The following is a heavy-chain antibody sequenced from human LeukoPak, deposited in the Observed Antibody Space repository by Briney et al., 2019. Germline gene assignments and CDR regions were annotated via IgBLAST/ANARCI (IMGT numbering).Heavy chain of an antibody. J-gene: IGHJ4*02. CDR1: GFTFRAYA. V-gene: IGHV3-23*01. CDR2: ISGGSTTT. D-gene: IGHD2-15*01. CDR3: AKGAPCSGGSCDCFDY. Sequence: GRSLRLSCVASGFTFRAYAMRWVRQAPGKGLEWVSAISGGSTTTYYADSVKGRFTISRDNSKNTVYLQMNSLRAEDTAVYYCAKGAPCSGGSCDCFDYWGQGTLVTVSS.